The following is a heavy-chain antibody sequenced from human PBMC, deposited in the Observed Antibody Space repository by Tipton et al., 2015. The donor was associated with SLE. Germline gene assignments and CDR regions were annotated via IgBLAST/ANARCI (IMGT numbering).Heavy chain of an antibody. CDR1: GGSVSSGSYY. V-gene: IGHV4-61*01. CDR2: IYYSGST. D-gene: IGHD3-22*01. Sequence: TLSLTCTVSGGSVSSGSYYWSWIRQPPGKGLEWIGYIYYSGSTNYNPSLKSRVTISVDTSKNQFSLKLSSVTAADTAVYYCASSDYYDSRYFDYWGQGTLVTVSS. CDR3: ASSDYYDSRYFDY. J-gene: IGHJ4*02.